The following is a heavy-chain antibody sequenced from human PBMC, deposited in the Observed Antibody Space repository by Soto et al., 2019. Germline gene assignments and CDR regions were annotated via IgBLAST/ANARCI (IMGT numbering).Heavy chain of an antibody. CDR3: AADYGDYGMEYYFDY. Sequence: SETLSLTCTVSGGSISSGGYYWSWIRQHPGKGLEWIGYIYYSGSTYYNPSLKSRVTISVDTSKNQFSLKLSSVTAADTAVYYCAADYGDYGMEYYFDYWGQGTQVTVSS. J-gene: IGHJ4*02. CDR2: IYYSGST. V-gene: IGHV4-31*03. D-gene: IGHD4-17*01. CDR1: GGSISSGGYY.